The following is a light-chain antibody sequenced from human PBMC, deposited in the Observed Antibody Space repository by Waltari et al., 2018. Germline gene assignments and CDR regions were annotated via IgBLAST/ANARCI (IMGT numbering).Light chain of an antibody. CDR1: QSISKW. CDR2: EAS. Sequence: DIRMTQSPSTLSASAGDRVIISCQASQSISKWLAWYQQKPGKAPKLLIYEASTLQSGVPSRLSGTGSGTDFTLTISSLQPDDFATYFCQQYNSYSLLTFGGGTKVEIK. V-gene: IGKV1-5*03. CDR3: QQYNSYSLLT. J-gene: IGKJ4*01.